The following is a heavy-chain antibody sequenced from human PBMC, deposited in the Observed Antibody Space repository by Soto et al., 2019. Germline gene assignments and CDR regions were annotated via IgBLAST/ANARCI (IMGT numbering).Heavy chain of an antibody. J-gene: IGHJ3*02. Sequence: QVQLVQSGAEVKKPGASVKVSCKASGYTFTSYDINWVRQATGQGLEWMGWMNANSGNTGYAQKLQGRVTMTRNTSISTAYMELSSLRSEDTAVYYCASADYGDHGSDAFDIWGQGTMVTVSS. V-gene: IGHV1-8*02. D-gene: IGHD4-17*01. CDR2: MNANSGNT. CDR1: GYTFTSYD. CDR3: ASADYGDHGSDAFDI.